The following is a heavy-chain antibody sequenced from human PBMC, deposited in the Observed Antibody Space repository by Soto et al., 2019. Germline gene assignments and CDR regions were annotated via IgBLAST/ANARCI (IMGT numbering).Heavy chain of an antibody. J-gene: IGHJ4*02. D-gene: IGHD4-17*01. CDR3: ARGGTVTTYFVHPPRY. CDR1: GGSFIGYY. CDR2: INHSGST. Sequence: TSETLSLTCAFYGGSFIGYYWSWIRQPPGKGLEWIGEINHSGSTNYNPSLKSRVTISVDTSKNQFSLKLSSVTAADTAVYYCARGGTVTTYFVHPPRYWGQGTLVTVSS. V-gene: IGHV4-34*01.